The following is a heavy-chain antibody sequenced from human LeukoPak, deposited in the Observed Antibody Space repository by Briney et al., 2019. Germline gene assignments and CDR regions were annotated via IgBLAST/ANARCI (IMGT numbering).Heavy chain of an antibody. V-gene: IGHV3-33*06. CDR3: AKGQSEENPDDAFDI. CDR2: IWYDGSNK. Sequence: PGRSLRLSCAASGFTFSCYGMHWVRQAPDKGLEWVAVIWYDGSNKYYADSVKGRFTISRDNSKNTLYLQMNSLRAEDTAVYYCAKGQSEENPDDAFDIWGQGTMVTVSS. CDR1: GFTFSCYG. J-gene: IGHJ3*02. D-gene: IGHD5-24*01.